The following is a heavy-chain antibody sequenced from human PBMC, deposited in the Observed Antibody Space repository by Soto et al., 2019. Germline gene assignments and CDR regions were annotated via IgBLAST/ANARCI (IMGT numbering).Heavy chain of an antibody. J-gene: IGHJ6*02. D-gene: IGHD6-6*01. CDR2: IKQDGSEK. V-gene: IGHV3-7*05. CDR3: ARDQYSRSSYYYYGMDV. Sequence: PGGSLRLSCAASGFSFSSYWMSWVRQAPGKGLEWVANIKQDGSEKYYVDSVKGRFTISRDNAKNSLYLQMNSLRAEDTAVYNCARDQYSRSSYYYYGMDVWGQGTTVTVSS. CDR1: GFSFSSYW.